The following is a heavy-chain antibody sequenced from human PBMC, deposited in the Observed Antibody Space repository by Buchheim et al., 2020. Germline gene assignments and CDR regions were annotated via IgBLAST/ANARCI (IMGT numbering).Heavy chain of an antibody. V-gene: IGHV3-23*01. CDR2: IGSGGNT. CDR1: GFTISSYA. J-gene: IGHJ4*02. CDR3: AKGGPSSLYYFDY. Sequence: EVQLLESGGGLVQPGGSLRLSCAASGFTISSYAMRWVRQAPGKGLEWVSTIGSGGNTYYADSVKGRVTISRDNSNNTPSVQMHSLRAEDTAVYYCAKGGPSSLYYFDYWGQGTL. D-gene: IGHD5-12*01.